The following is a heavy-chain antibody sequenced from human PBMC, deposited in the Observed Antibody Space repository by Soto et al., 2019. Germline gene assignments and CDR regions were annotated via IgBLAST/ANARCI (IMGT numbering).Heavy chain of an antibody. D-gene: IGHD1-26*01. Sequence: QVQLVESGGGVVQPGRSLRLSCAASGFTFSSYGMHWVRQAPGKGLEWVAVMWYDGSNTYYADSVKGRFTISRDNSKNTLYLQMNSLRVEDTAVYFCARPIHTHRWSSLFGFWGLGTLVTVSS. CDR2: MWYDGSNT. J-gene: IGHJ4*02. CDR3: ARPIHTHRWSSLFGF. V-gene: IGHV3-33*01. CDR1: GFTFSSYG.